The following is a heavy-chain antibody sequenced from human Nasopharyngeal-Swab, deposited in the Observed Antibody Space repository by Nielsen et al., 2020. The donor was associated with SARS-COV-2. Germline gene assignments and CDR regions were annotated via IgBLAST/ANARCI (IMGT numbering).Heavy chain of an antibody. Sequence: SETLSLTCTVSGYSISSGYYWGWIRQPPGKGLEWIGSIYHSGSIYYNPSLKSRVTISVDTSKNQFPLKLSPVTAADTAVYYCARGRTAVAGNYFDYWGQGTLVTVSS. J-gene: IGHJ4*02. D-gene: IGHD6-19*01. CDR1: GYSISSGYY. V-gene: IGHV4-38-2*02. CDR2: IYHSGSI. CDR3: ARGRTAVAGNYFDY.